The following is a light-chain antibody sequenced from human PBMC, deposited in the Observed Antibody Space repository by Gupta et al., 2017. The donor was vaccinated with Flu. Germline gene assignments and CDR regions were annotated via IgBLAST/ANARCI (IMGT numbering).Light chain of an antibody. CDR2: ENN. Sequence: SVLTQPPSVSAAPGQKVTISCAGSSSNSENNFVSWYQQRPGTAPKLLISENNKRPSGIPDRFSGSKSATSATLGITGLQTGDEADYYCATWDSSLNTGVFGGGTKLTVL. J-gene: IGLJ3*02. V-gene: IGLV1-51*02. CDR1: SSNSENNF. CDR3: ATWDSSLNTGV.